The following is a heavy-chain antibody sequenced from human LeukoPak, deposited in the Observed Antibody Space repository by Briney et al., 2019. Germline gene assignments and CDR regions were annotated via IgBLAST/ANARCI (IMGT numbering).Heavy chain of an antibody. Sequence: SETLSLTCAVYGGSFRGYYWSWIRQPPGKGLEWIGEINHSGITNYNPSLKRRVTISVDTSKNQFSLKLNSVTAADTALYYCARAATDSGYDWTTFDYWGQGTLVTVSS. J-gene: IGHJ4*02. CDR1: GGSFRGYY. CDR2: INHSGIT. CDR3: ARAATDSGYDWTTFDY. V-gene: IGHV4-34*01. D-gene: IGHD5-12*01.